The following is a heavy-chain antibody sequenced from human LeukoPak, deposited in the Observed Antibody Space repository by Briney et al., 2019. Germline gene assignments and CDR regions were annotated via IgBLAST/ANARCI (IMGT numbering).Heavy chain of an antibody. Sequence: PGGSLRLSCAASGFTFSDHYMSWIRQAPGKGLEWVSYISSSSGYTKCADSVKGRFTISRDNAKNSLYLQMNSLRAEDTAVYYCASRYCGGDCYSNYIDYWGQGTLVTVSS. CDR2: ISSSSGYT. J-gene: IGHJ4*02. D-gene: IGHD2-21*02. V-gene: IGHV3-11*06. CDR1: GFTFSDHY. CDR3: ASRYCGGDCYSNYIDY.